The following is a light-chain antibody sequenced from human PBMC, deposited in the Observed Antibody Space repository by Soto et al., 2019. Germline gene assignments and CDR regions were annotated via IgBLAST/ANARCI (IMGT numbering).Light chain of an antibody. V-gene: IGLV2-23*03. J-gene: IGLJ2*01. CDR1: SSNVGSYHL. CDR3: CSYAGFSTFVI. Sequence: QSALTQPAYVSGSPGQSITISCTGTSSNVGSYHLVSWYQHHPGKAPKLIIYEGSKRPSGISSRFSGSRSGNTASLTISGLQAEDEADYHCCSYAGFSTFVIFGGGTKVTVL. CDR2: EGS.